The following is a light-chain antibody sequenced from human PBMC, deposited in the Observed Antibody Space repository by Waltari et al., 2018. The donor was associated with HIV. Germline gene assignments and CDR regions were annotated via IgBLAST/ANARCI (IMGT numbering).Light chain of an antibody. V-gene: IGKV3-11*01. CDR3: QQRTNWPLI. CDR1: QSVTTY. Sequence: EIVLTQSPATLSLFPGERATLSCRASQSVTTYLAWYQQKPGLAPRLLIFDASKRATGVPARFSGSGSVTDFTLTISSLEPEDFAVYWCQQRTNWPLIFGGGTKVELK. J-gene: IGKJ4*01. CDR2: DAS.